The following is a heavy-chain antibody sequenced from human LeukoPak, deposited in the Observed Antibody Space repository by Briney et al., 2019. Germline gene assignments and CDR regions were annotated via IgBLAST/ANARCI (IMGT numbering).Heavy chain of an antibody. D-gene: IGHD3-22*01. CDR3: ARDSSGYYGLYYYYYYMDI. CDR1: GGSISSYY. V-gene: IGHV4-4*07. J-gene: IGHJ6*03. CDR2: IYTSGST. Sequence: SEILSLTCTVSGGSISSYYWSWIRQPAGKGLEWIGRIYTSGSTNYNPSLKSRVTMSVDTSKNQFSLKLSSVTAADTAVYYCARDSSGYYGLYYYYYYMDIWGKGTTVTISS.